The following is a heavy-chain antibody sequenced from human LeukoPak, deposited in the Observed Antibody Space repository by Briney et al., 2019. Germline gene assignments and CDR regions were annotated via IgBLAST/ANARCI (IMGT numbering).Heavy chain of an antibody. CDR3: AGTRTDYYGSGSYDY. Sequence: ASVKVSCKASGGTFSGYAISWVRQAPGQGLEWMGGIIPIFGTANYAQKFQGRVTITADESTSTAYMELSSLRSEDTAVYYCAGTRTDYYGSGSYDYWGQGTLVTVSS. D-gene: IGHD3-10*01. CDR2: IIPIFGTA. CDR1: GGTFSGYA. J-gene: IGHJ4*02. V-gene: IGHV1-69*13.